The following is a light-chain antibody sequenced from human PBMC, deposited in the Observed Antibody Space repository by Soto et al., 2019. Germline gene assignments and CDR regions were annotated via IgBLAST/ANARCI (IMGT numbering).Light chain of an antibody. Sequence: CVLTQPPSVSGAPGQRVTISCTGSSSNIGAGYDVHWYQQLPGTAPKLLIYGNSNRPSGVPDRFSGSKSGTSASLAITGLQAEDEADYYCQSYDSSLSGVVFGGGTKLTVL. CDR2: GNS. V-gene: IGLV1-40*01. J-gene: IGLJ2*01. CDR1: SSNIGAGYD. CDR3: QSYDSSLSGVV.